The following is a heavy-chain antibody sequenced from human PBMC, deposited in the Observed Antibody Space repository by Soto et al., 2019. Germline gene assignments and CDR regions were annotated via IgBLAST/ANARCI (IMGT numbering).Heavy chain of an antibody. D-gene: IGHD3-3*01. J-gene: IGHJ4*02. Sequence: QVQLQESGPGLVKPSETLSLTCTVSGGSISSYYWSWIRQPAGKGLEWIGRIYTSGRTNYNPSLKSRITMSVDTSKNQFSLKLSSVTAADTAVYYCAREGRNFWSGYSLPDYWRQGTLVTVSS. CDR2: IYTSGRT. CDR3: AREGRNFWSGYSLPDY. V-gene: IGHV4-4*07. CDR1: GGSISSYY.